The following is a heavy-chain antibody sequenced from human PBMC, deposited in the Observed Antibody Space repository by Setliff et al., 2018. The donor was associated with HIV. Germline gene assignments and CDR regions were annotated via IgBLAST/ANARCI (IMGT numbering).Heavy chain of an antibody. CDR1: GITFSSYG. V-gene: IGHV3-7*01. Sequence: LRLSCAASGITFSSYGMHWVRQAPGKGLEWVANIKQDGSEKYYVDSVKGRFTISRDNAKNSLYLQMNSLRAEDTAVYYCAREMGYYFDSSGALDYWGQGTLVTVSS. J-gene: IGHJ4*02. CDR3: AREMGYYFDSSGALDY. D-gene: IGHD3-22*01. CDR2: IKQDGSEK.